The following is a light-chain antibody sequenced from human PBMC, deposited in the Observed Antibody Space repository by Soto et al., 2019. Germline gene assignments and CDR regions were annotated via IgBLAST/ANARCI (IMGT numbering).Light chain of an antibody. Sequence: AIQMTQSPSSLSASVGDRVTITCRASQGIGTELGWYQLKPGKAPKLLVYGASTLQSGVLPRFIGSGSGTDFALPISSLQPDDFATYYCLHDFSYPRTFGQLTKVEIK. V-gene: IGKV1-6*02. CDR1: QGIGTE. CDR3: LHDFSYPRT. J-gene: IGKJ1*01. CDR2: GAS.